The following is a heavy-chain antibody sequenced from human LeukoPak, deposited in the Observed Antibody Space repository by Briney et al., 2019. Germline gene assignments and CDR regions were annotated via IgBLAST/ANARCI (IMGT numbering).Heavy chain of an antibody. CDR2: ITGGSDST. CDR3: AKGSSGARPYFFDY. J-gene: IGHJ4*02. V-gene: IGHV3-23*01. Sequence: GVSLRLSCAASGFTFSSYVMSWVRQAPGKGLEWVSAITGGSDSTYYVDSVKGRFTISRDNSKNTLYLQMNSLRAEDTAVYYCAKGSSGARPYFFDYWGQGTLITASS. CDR1: GFTFSSYV.